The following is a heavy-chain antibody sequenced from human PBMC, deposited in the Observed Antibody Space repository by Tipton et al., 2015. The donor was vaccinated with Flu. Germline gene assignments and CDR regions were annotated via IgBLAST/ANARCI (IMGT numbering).Heavy chain of an antibody. CDR1: GYTFTTYG. V-gene: IGHV1-18*01. J-gene: IGHJ4*02. CDR3: ATYLSGYCSTGSCYFHFDL. Sequence: QLVQSGAEMKKPGASVRVSCKASGYTFTTYGIAWVRQAPGQGFESVGWISAYNGDTNYAQHFQGRVTMTTDTSRSTAYMELRNLRSDDTAVYFCATYLSGYCSTGSCYFHFDLLGQGTLVTVSS. CDR2: ISAYNGDT. D-gene: IGHD2-15*01.